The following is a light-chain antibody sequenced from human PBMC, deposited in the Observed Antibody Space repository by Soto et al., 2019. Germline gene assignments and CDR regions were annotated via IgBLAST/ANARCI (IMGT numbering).Light chain of an antibody. V-gene: IGLV6-57*02. Sequence: NFMRTQPDSLSDSPGKTVTISCTGSIGSIASNYVQWYQQRPGSAPTTVIYEDNQRPSGVPDRFSGSIDSSSNSASLTISGLKTEDEADYYCQSYDSSYWVFGGGTKVTVL. J-gene: IGLJ3*02. CDR3: QSYDSSYWV. CDR1: IGSIASNY. CDR2: EDN.